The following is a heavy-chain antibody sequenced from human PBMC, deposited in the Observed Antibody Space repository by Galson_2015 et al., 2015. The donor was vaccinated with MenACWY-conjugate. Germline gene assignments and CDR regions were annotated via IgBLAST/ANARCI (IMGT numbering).Heavy chain of an antibody. J-gene: IGHJ4*02. CDR3: ARDNNWSFDS. CDR2: IKADGSFS. D-gene: IGHD1-1*01. V-gene: IGHV3-74*01. Sequence: SLRLSCAASGFTFNNYWMHWVRHPPGKGLEWISYIKADGSFSNYADSAKGRFTISTDNAKNMVYLQMDGLGDEDTAVYFCARDNNWSFDSWGQGTPVTVSS. CDR1: GFTFNNYW.